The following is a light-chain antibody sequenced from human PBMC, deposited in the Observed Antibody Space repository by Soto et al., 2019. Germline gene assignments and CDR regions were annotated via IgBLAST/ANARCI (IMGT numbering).Light chain of an antibody. J-gene: IGKJ4*01. CDR1: QSVSSN. Sequence: EIVMTQSPATLSGSPGERASLSCRASQSVSSNLAWYRQKPGQTPRLLIYATSTRATGIPARFSGSGSGTEFTLTISSLQSEDFAVYYCQHYNNWPLTFGGGTKVEIK. CDR3: QHYNNWPLT. CDR2: ATS. V-gene: IGKV3-15*01.